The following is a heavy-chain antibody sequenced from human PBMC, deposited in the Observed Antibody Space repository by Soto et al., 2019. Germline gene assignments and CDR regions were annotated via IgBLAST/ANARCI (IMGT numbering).Heavy chain of an antibody. J-gene: IGHJ3*02. Sequence: QITLKESGPTLVKPTQTLTLTCTFSGFSLSTSGVGVGWIRQPPGKALEWIALIYWDDDKRYSPSLKSRVTITKDTDKNQVVLTMTNMDPVDTARYYCAYKVQLDRRKGAFDIWGQGTMVTVSS. CDR3: AYKVQLDRRKGAFDI. CDR1: GFSLSTSGVG. V-gene: IGHV2-5*02. CDR2: IYWDDDK. D-gene: IGHD1-1*01.